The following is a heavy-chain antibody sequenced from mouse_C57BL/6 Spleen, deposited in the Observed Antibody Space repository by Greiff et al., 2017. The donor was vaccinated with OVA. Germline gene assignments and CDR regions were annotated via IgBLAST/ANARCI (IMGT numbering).Heavy chain of an antibody. V-gene: IGHV6-3*01. CDR2: IRLKSDNYAT. J-gene: IGHJ4*01. D-gene: IGHD2-14*01. CDR1: GFTFSNYW. Sequence: EVQLVESGGGLVQPGGSMKLSCVASGFTFSNYWMNWVRQSPEKGLEWVAQIRLKSDNYATHYAVSVKGRFTISRDDSKSSVYLQMNNLRAEDTGIYYCAIGGAMDYWGQGTSVTVSS. CDR3: AIGGAMDY.